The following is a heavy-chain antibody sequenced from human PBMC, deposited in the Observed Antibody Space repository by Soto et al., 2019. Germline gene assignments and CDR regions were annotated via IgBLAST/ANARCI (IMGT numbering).Heavy chain of an antibody. D-gene: IGHD6-19*01. CDR2: ISAYNGNT. CDR3: ARGREQWLVPEPFDY. CDR1: GYTCTSYG. V-gene: IGHV1-18*01. Sequence: QVPLVQSGAEVKKPGASVKVSCKASGYTCTSYGISWVRQAPGQGLEWMGWISAYNGNTNYAQKLQGRVTMTTDTSTSTAYMELRSLRSDDTAVYYCARGREQWLVPEPFDYWGQGTLVTVSS. J-gene: IGHJ4*02.